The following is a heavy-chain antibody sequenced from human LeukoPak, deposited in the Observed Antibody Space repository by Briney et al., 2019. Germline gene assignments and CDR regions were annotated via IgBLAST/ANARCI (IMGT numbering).Heavy chain of an antibody. D-gene: IGHD6-19*01. CDR3: ARGWYSSGWYIYYYYGMDV. Sequence: ASVRVSCKAPGYTFTSYDINWVRQATGQGLEWMGWMNPNSGNTGYAQKFQGRVTMTRNTSISTAYMELSSLRSEDTAVYYCARGWYSSGWYIYYYYGMDVWGQGTTVTVSS. J-gene: IGHJ6*02. CDR2: MNPNSGNT. V-gene: IGHV1-8*01. CDR1: GYTFTSYD.